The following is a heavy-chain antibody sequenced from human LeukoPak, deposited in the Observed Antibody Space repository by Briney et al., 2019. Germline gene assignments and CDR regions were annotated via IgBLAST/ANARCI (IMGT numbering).Heavy chain of an antibody. CDR2: IYTSGSS. J-gene: IGHJ5*02. D-gene: IGHD3-10*01. Sequence: SETLSLTCTVSGGSISSGSYYWSWIRQPAGKGLEWIGRIYTSGSSNYNPSLKSRVIISVDRSKNQLSLKLSSVTAADTAVYYCARVIAGGSGSYYNWFDPWGQGTLVTVSS. CDR3: ARVIAGGSGSYYNWFDP. V-gene: IGHV4-61*02. CDR1: GGSISSGSYY.